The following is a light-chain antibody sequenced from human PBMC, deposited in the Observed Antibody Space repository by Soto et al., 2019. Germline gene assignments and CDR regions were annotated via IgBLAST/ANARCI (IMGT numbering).Light chain of an antibody. CDR1: QSVSSY. CDR3: QQRSNWSPLT. Sequence: EIVLTQSPATLSLSPGERATLSCRASQSVSSYLAWYQQKPGQAPRLLIYDASNRATGIPARFSGSGSGTDFTLIISSLEPEDFAVYYCQQRSNWSPLTFGGGTKVEIK. J-gene: IGKJ4*01. CDR2: DAS. V-gene: IGKV3-11*01.